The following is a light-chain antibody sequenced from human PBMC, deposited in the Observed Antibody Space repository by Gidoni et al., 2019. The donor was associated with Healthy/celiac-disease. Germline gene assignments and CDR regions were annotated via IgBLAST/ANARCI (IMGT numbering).Light chain of an antibody. CDR2: GAS. CDR3: QQHGSSPWT. Sequence: IVLTQSPGTLSLSPGERATLSCRASQSVSSSYLAWYQQKPGQAPRLLIYGASSRATGIPDRFSGSGSGTDFTLTSSRLEPEDFAVYYCQQHGSSPWTFGQGTKVEIK. CDR1: QSVSSSY. J-gene: IGKJ1*01. V-gene: IGKV3-20*01.